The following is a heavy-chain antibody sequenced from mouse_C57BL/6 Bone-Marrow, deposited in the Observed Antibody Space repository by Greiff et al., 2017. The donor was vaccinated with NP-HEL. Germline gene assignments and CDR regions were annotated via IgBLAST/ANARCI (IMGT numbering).Heavy chain of an antibody. CDR1: GFNIKDYY. V-gene: IGHV14-2*01. D-gene: IGHD2-3*01. Sequence: VQLQQSGAELVKPGASVKLSCTASGFNIKDYYMHWVKQRTEQGLEWIGRIDPEDGETKYAQKFQGKATITAATSSNTAYLQLSSLTSHSTAVYYCARGGYCVGYAMDYWGQGTAVTVSA. CDR3: ARGGYCVGYAMDY. J-gene: IGHJ4*01. CDR2: IDPEDGET.